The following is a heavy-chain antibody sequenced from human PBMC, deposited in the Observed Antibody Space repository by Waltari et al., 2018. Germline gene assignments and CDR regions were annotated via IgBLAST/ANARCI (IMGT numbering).Heavy chain of an antibody. V-gene: IGHV4-39*02. CDR3: VRDEEFFRH. CDR2: VYDSWSISADGRT. CDR1: GDSINSGSYY. Sequence: QLQLQESGPGLVKPSETLSLTCTVSGDSINSGSYYWGWIRPPPGKGREGVGSVYDSWSISADGRTYQNPSLKGRVTIAWDTSKNQFSLNLDSVTAADTAVYYCVRDEEFFRHWGPGTLVTVSS. J-gene: IGHJ1*01.